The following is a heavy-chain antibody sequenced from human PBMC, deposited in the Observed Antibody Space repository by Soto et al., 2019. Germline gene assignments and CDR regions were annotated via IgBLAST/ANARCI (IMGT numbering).Heavy chain of an antibody. CDR3: ASLVDTAMVNVY. CDR2: ISYDGSNK. Sequence: QVQLVESGGGVVQPGRSLRLSCAASGFTFSSYAMHWVRQAPGKGLEWVAVISYDGSNKYYADSVKGRFTISRDNSKNKLYLQMNSLRAEDTAVYYCASLVDTAMVNVYWGQGTLVTVSS. CDR1: GFTFSSYA. D-gene: IGHD5-18*01. J-gene: IGHJ4*02. V-gene: IGHV3-30-3*01.